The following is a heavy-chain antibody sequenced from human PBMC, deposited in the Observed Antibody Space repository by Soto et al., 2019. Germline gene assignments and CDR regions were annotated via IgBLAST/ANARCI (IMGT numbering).Heavy chain of an antibody. J-gene: IGHJ4*02. D-gene: IGHD2-15*01. CDR2: IYYSGST. CDR3: ARVKAATRIDY. CDR1: GGSISSGGYY. Sequence: TLSLTCTVSGGSISSGGYYWSWIRQHPGKGLEWIGYIYYSGSTYYNPSLKSRVTISVDTSKNQFSLKLSSVTAADTAVYYCARVKAATRIDYWGQGTLVTVSS. V-gene: IGHV4-31*03.